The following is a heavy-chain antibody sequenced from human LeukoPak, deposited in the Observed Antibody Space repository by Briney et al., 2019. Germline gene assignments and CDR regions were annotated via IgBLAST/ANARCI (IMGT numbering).Heavy chain of an antibody. CDR3: ARVPYYYDSSGYYYVDY. CDR2: IYHSGST. J-gene: IGHJ4*02. D-gene: IGHD3-22*01. CDR1: GGSFSGYY. V-gene: IGHV4-34*01. Sequence: SETLSLTCAVYGGSFSGYYWSWIRQPPGKGLEWIGSIYHSGSTYYNPSLKSRVTISVDTSKNQFSLKLSSVTAADTAAYYCARVPYYYDSSGYYYVDYWGQGTLVTVSS.